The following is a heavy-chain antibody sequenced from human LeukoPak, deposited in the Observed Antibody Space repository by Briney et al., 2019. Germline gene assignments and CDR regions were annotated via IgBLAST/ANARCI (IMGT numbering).Heavy chain of an antibody. CDR2: IKSDGSTT. CDR3: ARDVAHDSSGYYYADAFDI. V-gene: IGHV3-74*01. Sequence: PGGSLRLSCAASGFTLSSYWMYWVRQAPGKGLVWVSRIKSDGSTTNYADSVKGRFTISRDNAKNTLYLQMNSLRAEDTALYYCARDVAHDSSGYYYADAFDIWGQGTMVTVSS. D-gene: IGHD3-22*01. J-gene: IGHJ3*02. CDR1: GFTLSSYW.